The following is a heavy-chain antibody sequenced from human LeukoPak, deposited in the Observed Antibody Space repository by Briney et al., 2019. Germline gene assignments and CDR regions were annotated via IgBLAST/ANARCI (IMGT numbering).Heavy chain of an antibody. J-gene: IGHJ6*03. D-gene: IGHD6-13*01. V-gene: IGHV3-66*01. Sequence: GGSLRLSCAASGFTVSNNYMSWVRQAPGKGLEWVSLIYSHGGTNYADSVKGRFTISRDNAKNSLYLQMNSLRAEDTAVHYCARKAAGYSSSWYSRYYYYMDVWGKGTTVTVSS. CDR3: ARKAAGYSSSWYSRYYYYMDV. CDR1: GFTVSNNY. CDR2: IYSHGGT.